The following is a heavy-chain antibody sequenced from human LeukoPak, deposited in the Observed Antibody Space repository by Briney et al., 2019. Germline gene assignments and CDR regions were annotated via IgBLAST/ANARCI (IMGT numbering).Heavy chain of an antibody. CDR1: GYTFTGYY. J-gene: IGHJ4*02. D-gene: IGHD3-22*01. CDR2: INPNSGGT. CDR3: ARDVYYYDSSVRLYYFDY. Sequence: GASVKVSCKASGYTFTGYYMHWVRQAPGQGLEWMGWINPNSGGTNYAQKFQGRVTMTRDTSISTAYMELSRLRSGDTAVYYCARDVYYYDSSVRLYYFDYWGQGTLVTVSS. V-gene: IGHV1-2*02.